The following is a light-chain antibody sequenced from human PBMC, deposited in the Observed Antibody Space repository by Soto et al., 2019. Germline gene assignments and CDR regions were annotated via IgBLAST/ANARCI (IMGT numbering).Light chain of an antibody. Sequence: SVLTQSPVTLSFFPGERATLSCRTSQSISSTYLAWYQQRPGQAPRLLIYAASSRATGIPDRFSGSGSGTDFTLTISRLEPEDFAIYYCQQYFGSLYTIGQGTKLEIK. CDR2: AAS. CDR3: QQYFGSLYT. V-gene: IGKV3-20*01. CDR1: QSISSTY. J-gene: IGKJ2*01.